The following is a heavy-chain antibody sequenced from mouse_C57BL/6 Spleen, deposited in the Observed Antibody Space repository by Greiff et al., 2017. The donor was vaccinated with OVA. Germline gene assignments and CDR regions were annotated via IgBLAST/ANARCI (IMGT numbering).Heavy chain of an antibody. J-gene: IGHJ2*01. D-gene: IGHD2-3*01. CDR3: ARFYAGDFDY. CDR2: IYPGDGDT. Sequence: QVHVKQSGAELVKPGASVKISCKASGYAFSSYWMNWVKQRPGKGLEWIGQIYPGDGDTNYNGKFKGKATLTADKSSSTAYMQLSSLTSEDAAVYFCARFYAGDFDYWGQGTTLTVSS. CDR1: GYAFSSYW. V-gene: IGHV1-80*01.